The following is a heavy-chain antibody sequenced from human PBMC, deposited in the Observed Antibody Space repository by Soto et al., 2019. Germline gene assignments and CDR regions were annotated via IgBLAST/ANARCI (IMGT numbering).Heavy chain of an antibody. Sequence: SLRLSCAASVFTFSIYSMSWVRQAPGKGLEWVSAISGSGGSTYYADSVKGRFTISRDNSKNTLYMQMKSLRAEDTAVYYCAKERQWLATGGDYWGQGTLVTVSA. J-gene: IGHJ4*02. CDR2: ISGSGGST. V-gene: IGHV3-23*01. D-gene: IGHD6-19*01. CDR1: VFTFSIYS. CDR3: AKERQWLATGGDY.